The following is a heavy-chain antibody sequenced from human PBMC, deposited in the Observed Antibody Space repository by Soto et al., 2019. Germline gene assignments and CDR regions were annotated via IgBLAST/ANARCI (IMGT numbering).Heavy chain of an antibody. CDR3: ARDTFFWSGSFYGMDV. D-gene: IGHD3-3*01. J-gene: IGHJ6*02. CDR1: GYTFTSYG. CDR2: ISAYNGNT. V-gene: IGHV1-18*04. Sequence: GASVKVSCKASGYTFTSYGISWVRQAPGQGLEWMGWISAYNGNTNYAQKLQGRVTMTTDTSTSTAYMELRSLRSDDTAVYYCARDTFFWSGSFYGMDVWGQGTTVTVSS.